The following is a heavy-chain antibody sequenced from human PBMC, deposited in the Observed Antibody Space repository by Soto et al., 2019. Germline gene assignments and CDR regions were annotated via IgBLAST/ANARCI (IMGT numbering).Heavy chain of an antibody. J-gene: IGHJ4*02. CDR2: ISSDGSHI. D-gene: IGHD6-19*01. CDR1: GFSFTTYS. CDR3: ATLGLGVSSGCYGFDY. V-gene: IGHV3-30*03. Sequence: EGSLRLSCAASGFSFTTYSMHWVRQAPGKGLEWLAGISSDGSHISSLDSVRGRFTISRDNSKNTLYLQMNSLSADDTAVYYCATLGLGVSSGCYGFDYWGQGTPVT.